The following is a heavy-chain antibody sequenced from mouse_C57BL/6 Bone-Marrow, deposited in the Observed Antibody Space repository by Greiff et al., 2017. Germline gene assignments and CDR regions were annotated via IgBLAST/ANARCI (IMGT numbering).Heavy chain of an antibody. D-gene: IGHD1-1*01. Sequence: QVQLQQPGAELVMPGASVKLSCKASGYTFTSYWMHWVKQRPGQGLEWIGEIDPSDSYTNYNQKFKGKSTLTVDKSSSAAYMQLSSLTSEDSAVYYCASGDYGSRPFAYWRRGTLVTVSA. J-gene: IGHJ3*01. CDR3: ASGDYGSRPFAY. CDR1: GYTFTSYW. V-gene: IGHV1-69*01. CDR2: IDPSDSYT.